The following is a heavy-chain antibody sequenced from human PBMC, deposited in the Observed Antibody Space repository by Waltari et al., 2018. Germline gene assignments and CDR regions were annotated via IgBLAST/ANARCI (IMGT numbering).Heavy chain of an antibody. Sequence: QLQLQESGPGLVKPSETLSLTCTVPGGSISSSSYYWGWIRQPPGKGLEWIGSTYYSGITYYVPSLKSRVTISVDTSKNQFSLKLSSVTAADTAVYYCARALLGYCSSTSCQGWFDPWGQATLVTVSS. CDR1: GGSISSSSYY. D-gene: IGHD2-2*01. J-gene: IGHJ5*02. CDR2: TYYSGIT. CDR3: ARALLGYCSSTSCQGWFDP. V-gene: IGHV4-39*07.